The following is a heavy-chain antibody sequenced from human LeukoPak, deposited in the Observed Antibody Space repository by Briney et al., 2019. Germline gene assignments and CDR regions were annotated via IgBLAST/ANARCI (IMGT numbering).Heavy chain of an antibody. CDR3: ARGGYYNGNWFDP. D-gene: IGHD3-10*01. CDR1: GFTFSSYW. Sequence: PGGSLRLSCAASGFTFSSYWMSWVRQAPGKGLEWVANIKQDGSEKYYVDSVKGRFTISRDNAKNSLYLQMNSLRAEDTAVYYCARGGYYNGNWFDPWGQGTLVTVSS. J-gene: IGHJ5*02. CDR2: IKQDGSEK. V-gene: IGHV3-7*01.